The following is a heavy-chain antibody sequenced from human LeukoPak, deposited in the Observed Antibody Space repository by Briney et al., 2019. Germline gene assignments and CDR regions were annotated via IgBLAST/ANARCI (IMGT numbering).Heavy chain of an antibody. CDR2: INPSGGST. D-gene: IGHD1-26*01. V-gene: IGHV1-46*03. Sequence: SVKVSCKASGYTFISYYMHWVRQAPGQGLEGMVIINPSGGSTSYAQKFQGRVNMTRDTSTSTVYMELSSLRSEDTAVYYCAWGGSYLAPLDYWGQGTLVTVSS. CDR3: AWGGSYLAPLDY. CDR1: GYTFISYY. J-gene: IGHJ4*02.